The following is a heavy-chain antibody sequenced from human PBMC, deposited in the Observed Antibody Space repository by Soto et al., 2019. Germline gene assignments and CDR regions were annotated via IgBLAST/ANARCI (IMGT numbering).Heavy chain of an antibody. Sequence: QVQLVQSGAEVKKPGASVKVSCKASGYTFNSYAITWVRQAPGQGLEWMGWISAYNGNTNYAQMLQGRVTMTTDTGTSTAYVELRSLRSDDTAVYYCARDLAAGTCDYWGQGTVVTVSS. D-gene: IGHD6-13*01. J-gene: IGHJ4*02. CDR1: GYTFNSYA. V-gene: IGHV1-18*01. CDR2: ISAYNGNT. CDR3: ARDLAAGTCDY.